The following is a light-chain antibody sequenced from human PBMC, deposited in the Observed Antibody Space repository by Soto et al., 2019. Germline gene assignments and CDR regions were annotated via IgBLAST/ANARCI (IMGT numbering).Light chain of an antibody. Sequence: IQMNHSPSTLSATVIHIVTITFRASQSTSSYLAWYQQKPGKAPKLLIYAASSLDSGVPSRFSASGSGTEFTLTITSLQPDDFATYYCQQYNGYSGTFGQGTKVDI. J-gene: IGKJ1*01. CDR3: QQYNGYSGT. V-gene: IGKV1-5*03. CDR2: AAS. CDR1: QSTSSY.